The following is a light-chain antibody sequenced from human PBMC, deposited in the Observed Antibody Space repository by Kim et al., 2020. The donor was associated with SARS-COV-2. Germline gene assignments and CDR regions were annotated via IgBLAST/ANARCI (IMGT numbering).Light chain of an antibody. CDR3: QQYGSTPYT. V-gene: IGKV3-20*01. Sequence: DRAPLSFWARQMVGSSVLAWYQQNPGQAPRLLIYEAFKRVSGIPDRFSGSGSGTDFTLTISTPEPEDFAMYYCQQYGSTPYTFGQGTNLEI. J-gene: IGKJ2*01. CDR1: QMVGSSV. CDR2: EAF.